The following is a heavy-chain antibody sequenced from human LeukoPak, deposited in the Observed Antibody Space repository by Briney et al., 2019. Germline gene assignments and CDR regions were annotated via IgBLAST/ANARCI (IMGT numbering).Heavy chain of an antibody. CDR1: GFTFNSNA. D-gene: IGHD3-22*01. CDR3: VAYDPLDF. CDR2: ISGGDGRT. J-gene: IGHJ4*02. V-gene: IGHV3-23*01. Sequence: PGGSLRLSCAASGFTFNSNAMGWVRQAPGKGLEWVSSISGGDGRTYYADPVKGRFSISRDNSKKTLYLQVNNLRTEDTAVYYCVAYDPLDFWGQGTLVTVSS.